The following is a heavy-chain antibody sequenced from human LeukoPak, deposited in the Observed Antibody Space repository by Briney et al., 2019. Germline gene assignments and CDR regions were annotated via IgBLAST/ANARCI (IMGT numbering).Heavy chain of an antibody. CDR3: ARAEYFGSGGDY. J-gene: IGHJ4*02. D-gene: IGHD3-10*01. CDR2: IRYDGSNK. Sequence: GGSLRLSCAASGFTFSSYGMYWVRQAPGKGLEWVAFIRYDGSNKYYADSVKGRFTISRDNSKNTLYLQMDSLRAEDTAVYYCARAEYFGSGGDYWGQGTLVTVSS. V-gene: IGHV3-30*02. CDR1: GFTFSSYG.